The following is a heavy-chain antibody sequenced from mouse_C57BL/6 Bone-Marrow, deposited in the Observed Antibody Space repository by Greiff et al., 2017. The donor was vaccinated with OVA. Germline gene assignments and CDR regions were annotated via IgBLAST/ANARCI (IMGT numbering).Heavy chain of an antibody. CDR1: GFTFSSYA. V-gene: IGHV5-4*01. Sequence: EVQLVESGGGLVKPGGSLKLSCAASGFTFSSYAMSWVRQTPEKRLEWVATISDGGSYTYYPDNVKGRFTISRDNAKNNLYLQMSHLKSEDTAMYYCARDGATEYFDVWGTGTTVTVSS. J-gene: IGHJ1*03. CDR3: ARDGATEYFDV. D-gene: IGHD3-1*01. CDR2: ISDGGSYT.